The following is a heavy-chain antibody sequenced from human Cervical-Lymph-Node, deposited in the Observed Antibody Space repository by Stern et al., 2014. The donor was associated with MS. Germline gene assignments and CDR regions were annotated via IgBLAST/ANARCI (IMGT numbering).Heavy chain of an antibody. CDR3: AKGGIYCSGGSCFGDWFDP. CDR2: ISGSGGST. Sequence: VQLVESGGGLVQPGGSLRLSCAASGFTFSSYAMSWVRQAPGKGLEWVSAISGSGGSTYYADSVKGPFTISRDNSKNTLYLQMNSLRAEDTAVYYCAKGGIYCSGGSCFGDWFDPWGQGTLVTVSS. V-gene: IGHV3-23*04. D-gene: IGHD2-15*01. CDR1: GFTFSSYA. J-gene: IGHJ5*02.